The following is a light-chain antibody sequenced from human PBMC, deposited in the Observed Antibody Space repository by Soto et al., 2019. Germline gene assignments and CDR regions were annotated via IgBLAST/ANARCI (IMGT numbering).Light chain of an antibody. CDR2: GAS. CDR3: QQYYTSSIT. CDR1: QRVLYSSNKKNY. Sequence: IVMTQSPDSLAVSLGERATINCRSSQRVLYSSNKKNYLAWYQQKPGQSPKLLIYGASSRASGVPVRFTGSGSGTDFTLTISGLQAEDVAVYYCQQYYTSSITFGQGTRLEIK. V-gene: IGKV4-1*01. J-gene: IGKJ5*01.